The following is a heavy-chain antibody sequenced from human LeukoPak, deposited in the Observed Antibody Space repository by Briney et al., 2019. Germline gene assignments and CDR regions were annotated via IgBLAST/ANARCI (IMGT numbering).Heavy chain of an antibody. CDR3: ATLNSGNTPYYYYGMDV. CDR2: FDPEDGET. D-gene: IGHD3-10*01. Sequence: ASVKVSCKVSGYTLTELSMHWVRRAPGKGLEWMGGFDPEDGETIYAQKFQGRVTMTEDTSTDTAYMELSSLRSEDTAVYYCATLNSGNTPYYYYGMDVWGQGTTVTVSS. CDR1: GYTLTELS. V-gene: IGHV1-24*01. J-gene: IGHJ6*02.